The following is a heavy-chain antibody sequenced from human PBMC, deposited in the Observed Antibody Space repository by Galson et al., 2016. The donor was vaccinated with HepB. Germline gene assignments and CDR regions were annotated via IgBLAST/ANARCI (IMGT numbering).Heavy chain of an antibody. CDR2: ISSDGSGT. CDR3: AREDRGVWDY. Sequence: SLRLSCAASGFTFSTYSMHWVRQAPGKGLEYISAISSDGSGTYYANSVKGRFTISRDNSKNTLYLQMGSLTVEDMAVYYCAREDRGVWDYWGQGTLVTVS. V-gene: IGHV3-64*01. CDR1: GFTFSTYS. D-gene: IGHD3-10*01. J-gene: IGHJ4*02.